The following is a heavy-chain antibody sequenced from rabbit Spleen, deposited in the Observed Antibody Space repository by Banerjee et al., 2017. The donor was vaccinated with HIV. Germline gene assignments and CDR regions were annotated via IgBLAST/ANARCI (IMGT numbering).Heavy chain of an antibody. V-gene: IGHV1S45*01. CDR2: IDVVKSGST. CDR1: GLDFSRNYW. D-gene: IGHD4-2*01. J-gene: IGHJ4*01. CDR3: ARDAAGREDFNL. Sequence: EQLEESGGGLVKPGASLTLTCKASGLDFSRNYWICWVRQAPGKGLEWIACIDVVKSGSTYYASWAKGRFTISKTSSTTVTLQMTSLTAADTATYFCARDAAGREDFNLWGPGTLVTVS.